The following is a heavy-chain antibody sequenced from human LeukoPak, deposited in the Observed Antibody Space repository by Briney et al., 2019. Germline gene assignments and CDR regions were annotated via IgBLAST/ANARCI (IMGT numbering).Heavy chain of an antibody. J-gene: IGHJ4*02. CDR2: IWYDGSNK. CDR3: AKGQELDDGVFDS. Sequence: PGRSLRLSCAASGFTFSSYGMHWVRQAPGKGLEWVAVIWYDGSNKYNADSVKGRFTISRDNSKNTLYLELNSPRVEDTATFYCAKGQELDDGVFDSWGQGTMVTVSS. V-gene: IGHV3-33*06. D-gene: IGHD1-1*01. CDR1: GFTFSSYG.